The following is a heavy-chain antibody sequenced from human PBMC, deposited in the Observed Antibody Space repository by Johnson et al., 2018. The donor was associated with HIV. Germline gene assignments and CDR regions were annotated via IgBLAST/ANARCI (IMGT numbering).Heavy chain of an antibody. D-gene: IGHD4-23*01. CDR1: GFTFSNAW. J-gene: IGHJ3*02. Sequence: VQLVESGGGVVQPGRSLRLSCAASGFTFSNAWMSWVRQAPGKGLEWVGRIKSKTDGGTTDYAAPVKGRFTISRDNSKNTLHLQMNSLRVDDTAVYYCARGPGYDHDYGGFDIWGQGTMVTVSS. CDR3: ARGPGYDHDYGGFDI. CDR2: IKSKTDGGTT. V-gene: IGHV3-15*01.